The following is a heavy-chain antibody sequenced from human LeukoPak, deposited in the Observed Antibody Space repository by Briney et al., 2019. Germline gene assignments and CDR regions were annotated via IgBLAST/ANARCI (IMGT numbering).Heavy chain of an antibody. CDR2: TYYRSKWYN. CDR1: GDSVSSNSAA. J-gene: IGHJ6*02. CDR3: ARGSVAGFIYYYYYGMDV. V-gene: IGHV6-1*01. D-gene: IGHD6-19*01. Sequence: SQTLSLTCAISGDSVSSNSAAWNWIRQSPSRGLEWLGRTYYRSKWYNDYAVSVKSRITINPDTSKNQFSLQLNSVTPEDTAVYYCARGSVAGFIYYYYYGMDVWGQGTTVTVS.